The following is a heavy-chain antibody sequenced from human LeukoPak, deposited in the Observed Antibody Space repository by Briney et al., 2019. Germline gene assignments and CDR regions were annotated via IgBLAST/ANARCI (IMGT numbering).Heavy chain of an antibody. J-gene: IGHJ4*02. D-gene: IGHD4-17*01. V-gene: IGHV4-39*07. CDR2: LYYSGNT. CDR1: VGSISSSSFY. CDR3: ARVTVTTSRSFDY. Sequence: PSETLSLTCTVSVGSISSSSFYWGWIRQPPGKGLEWIGSLYYSGNTYYNPSLKSRVAISVDTSKNQFSLKLSSVTAADTAVYYCARVTVTTSRSFDYWGQGTLVTVSS.